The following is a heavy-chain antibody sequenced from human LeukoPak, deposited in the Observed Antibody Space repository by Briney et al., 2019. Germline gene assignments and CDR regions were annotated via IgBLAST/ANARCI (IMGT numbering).Heavy chain of an antibody. Sequence: SETLSLTCTVSGGSISSYYWSWIRQPPGKGLEWIGYIYYSGSTNYDPSLKSRVTISVDTSKNQFSLKLSSVTAADTAVYYCARHYCSSTSCYQGYAFDIWGQGTMVTVSS. D-gene: IGHD2-2*01. CDR1: GGSISSYY. J-gene: IGHJ3*02. V-gene: IGHV4-59*08. CDR2: IYYSGST. CDR3: ARHYCSSTSCYQGYAFDI.